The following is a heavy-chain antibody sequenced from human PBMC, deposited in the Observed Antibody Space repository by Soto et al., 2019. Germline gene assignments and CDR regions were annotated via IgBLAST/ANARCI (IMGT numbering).Heavy chain of an antibody. V-gene: IGHV3-23*01. CDR1: GFTFSIYA. CDR3: AREQWMVGAWGDYFDY. Sequence: EVQLLESGGGLVQPGGSLRLSCAASGFTFSIYAMTWVRQAPGKGLEWVSSIGGTGSSTFYPDSVKGRFTISRDNSKNTLYLQMNSLRGEDTAVYYCAREQWMVGAWGDYFDYWGQGTLVTVSS. CDR2: IGGTGSST. J-gene: IGHJ4*02. D-gene: IGHD6-19*01.